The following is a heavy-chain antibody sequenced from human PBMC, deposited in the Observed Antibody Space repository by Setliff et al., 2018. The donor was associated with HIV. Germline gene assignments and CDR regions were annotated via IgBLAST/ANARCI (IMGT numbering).Heavy chain of an antibody. V-gene: IGHV4-34*01. CDR3: ARGSDYIWGNYRFPFDY. CDR1: GASLSGYY. Sequence: PSETLSLTCAVYGASLSGYYWSWIRQPPGKGLEWIGEINHRGSTNYNPSLKSRVTISVDTPKNQFSLKVTSVTAADTAVYYCARGSDYIWGNYRFPFDYWGQGTLVTVSS. CDR2: INHRGST. D-gene: IGHD3-16*02. J-gene: IGHJ4*02.